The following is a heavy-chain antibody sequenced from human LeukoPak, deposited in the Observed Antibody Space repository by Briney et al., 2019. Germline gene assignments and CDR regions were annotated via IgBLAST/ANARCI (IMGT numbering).Heavy chain of an antibody. CDR3: AKEPIVVVPAAIRCDY. Sequence: GGSLRLSCAASGFTFSSYAMSWVRQAPGKGLEWVSAISGSGGSTYYADSVKGRFTISRDNSKNTPYLQMNSLRAEDTAVYYCAKEPIVVVPAAIRCDYWGQGTLVTVSS. J-gene: IGHJ4*02. V-gene: IGHV3-23*01. D-gene: IGHD2-2*02. CDR1: GFTFSSYA. CDR2: ISGSGGST.